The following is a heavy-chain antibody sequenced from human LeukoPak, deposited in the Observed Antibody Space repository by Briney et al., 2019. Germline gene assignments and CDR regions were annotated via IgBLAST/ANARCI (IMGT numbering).Heavy chain of an antibody. J-gene: IGHJ6*02. CDR2: IYHSGST. V-gene: IGHV4-30-2*01. CDR3: ARDAIFYGMDV. Sequence: PSETLSLTCAVSVGSISSGCYSWSWIRQPLGKGLEWIGYIYHSGSTYYNPSLKSRVTISVDRSKNQFSLKLSSVTAADTAVYYCARDAIFYGMDVWGQGTTVTVSS. CDR1: VGSISSGCYS. D-gene: IGHD3-3*01.